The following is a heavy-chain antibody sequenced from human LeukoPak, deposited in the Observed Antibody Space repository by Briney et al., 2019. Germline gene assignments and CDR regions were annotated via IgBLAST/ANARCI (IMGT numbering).Heavy chain of an antibody. CDR3: AMLTTSYDYVWGSYRPYYFDY. V-gene: IGHV4-59*01. J-gene: IGHJ4*02. D-gene: IGHD3-16*02. CDR1: GGSISSYY. CDR2: IYYSGST. Sequence: PSETLSLTCTVSGGSISSYYWSWIRQPPGKGLEWIGDIYYSGSTNYNPSLKSRVTISVDTSKNQFSLKLSSVTAADTAVYYCAMLTTSYDYVWGSYRPYYFDYWGQGTLVTVSS.